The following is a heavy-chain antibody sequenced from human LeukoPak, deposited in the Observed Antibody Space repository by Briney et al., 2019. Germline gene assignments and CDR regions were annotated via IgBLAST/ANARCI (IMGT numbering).Heavy chain of an antibody. Sequence: SETLSLTCTVSGGSISSSSHYWGRIRQPPGKGLEWIGSIYYSGSTYYNPSLKSRVTISVDTSKNQFSLKLSSVTAADTAVYYCARPSITMVRGFDPWGQGTLVTVSS. V-gene: IGHV4-39*01. J-gene: IGHJ5*02. CDR3: ARPSITMVRGFDP. CDR2: IYYSGST. D-gene: IGHD3-10*01. CDR1: GGSISSSSHY.